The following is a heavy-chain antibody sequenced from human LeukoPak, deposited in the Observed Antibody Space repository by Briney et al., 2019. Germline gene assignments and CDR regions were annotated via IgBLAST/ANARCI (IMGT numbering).Heavy chain of an antibody. CDR1: GFPFGDFS. J-gene: IGHJ4*02. V-gene: IGHV3-23*01. D-gene: IGHD2-8*01. CDR3: AKQSYARSLGE. CDR2: TNSGGTST. Sequence: GGSLRLSCATAGFPFGDFSVSWVRQPPGKGRESISTTNSGGTSTYYAESVKGRFTISRDNSKNTLYLQMSSLRVEDTAVYYYAKQSYARSLGEGGPGTLVSVSS.